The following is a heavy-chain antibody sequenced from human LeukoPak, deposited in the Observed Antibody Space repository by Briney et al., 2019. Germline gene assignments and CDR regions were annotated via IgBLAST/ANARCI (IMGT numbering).Heavy chain of an antibody. CDR3: ARVERITIFGVASYFFDY. CDR1: GYTFTSYD. CDR2: MNPNSGNT. Sequence: GASVKVSCKASGYTFTSYDINWVRQATGQGLEWMGWMNPNSGNTGYAQKFQGRVTMTRNTSISTAYMELSSLGSEDTAVYYCARVERITIFGVASYFFDYWGQGTLVTVSS. J-gene: IGHJ4*02. V-gene: IGHV1-8*01. D-gene: IGHD3-3*01.